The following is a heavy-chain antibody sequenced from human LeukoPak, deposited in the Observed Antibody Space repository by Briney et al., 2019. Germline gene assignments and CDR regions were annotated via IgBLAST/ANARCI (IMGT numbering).Heavy chain of an antibody. D-gene: IGHD5-12*01. CDR1: YPSIRSADDY. J-gene: IGHJ4*02. Sequence: SQTLSLTCPVPYPSIRSADDYWSWIRQPPGKGLEWIGYVYYSGSTYYSPSLKRRVTISVDTSKNQFSLKLSSVTAADTAGYYCARDLGLRRSDYWGQGTLVTVSS. V-gene: IGHV4-30-4*08. CDR2: VYYSGST. CDR3: ARDLGLRRSDY.